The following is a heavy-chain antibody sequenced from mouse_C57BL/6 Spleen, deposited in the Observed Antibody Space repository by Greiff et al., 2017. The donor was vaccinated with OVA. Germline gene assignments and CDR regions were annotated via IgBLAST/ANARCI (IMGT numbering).Heavy chain of an antibody. V-gene: IGHV1-80*01. Sequence: QVQLQLSGAELVKPGASVKISCKASGYAFSSYWMNWVKQRPGKGLEWIGQIYPGDGDTNYNGKFKGKATLTADKSSSTAYMQLSSLTSEDSAVYFCARFTTVVAFDYWGQGTTLTVSS. CDR3: ARFTTVVAFDY. CDR1: GYAFSSYW. CDR2: IYPGDGDT. D-gene: IGHD1-1*01. J-gene: IGHJ2*01.